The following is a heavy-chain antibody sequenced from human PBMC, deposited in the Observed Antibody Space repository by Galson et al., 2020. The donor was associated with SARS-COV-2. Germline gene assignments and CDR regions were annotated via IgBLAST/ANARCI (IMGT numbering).Heavy chain of an antibody. CDR3: AKDTIAVAVRHGMDV. V-gene: IGHV3-23*01. J-gene: IGHJ6*02. CDR1: GFTFSSYA. CDR2: ISGSGGRT. Sequence: GESLKISCAASGFTFSSYAMSWVRQAPGKGLEWVSVISGSGGRTYYADSVKGRFTISRDNSKNTLYLQMNSLRVEDTAVYYCAKDTIAVAVRHGMDVWGQGTTVTVSS. D-gene: IGHD6-19*01.